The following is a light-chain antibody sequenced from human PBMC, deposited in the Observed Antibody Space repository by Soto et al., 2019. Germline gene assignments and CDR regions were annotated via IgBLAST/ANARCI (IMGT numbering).Light chain of an antibody. J-gene: IGLJ3*02. Sequence: QPVLTQPASVSGSPGQSITISCIGTSSDVGANKLVSWYQQYPGKVPRLLIYEVTNRPSGVSSRFSGSKSGNTASLTISGLQAEDEADYYCTSLTSSGTWVFGGGTKLTVL. CDR1: SSDVGANKL. CDR2: EVT. V-gene: IGLV2-14*02. CDR3: TSLTSSGTWV.